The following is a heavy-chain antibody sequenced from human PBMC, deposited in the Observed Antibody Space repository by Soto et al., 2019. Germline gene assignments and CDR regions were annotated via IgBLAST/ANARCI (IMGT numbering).Heavy chain of an antibody. CDR3: AKDFVRWSSSCCVARENYYGMDV. CDR1: GFTFSGYG. CDR2: ISCNRSFK. V-gene: IGHV3-30*02. Sequence: PGGSLRLSCAASGFTFSGYGMHWVRQAPGKGLEWVAIISCNRSFKYYGDSVKGRFTISRDYSQNTLYLQMNSLRPDDTAVYYCAKDFVRWSSSCCVARENYYGMDVWGQGTTVTVSS. D-gene: IGHD2-15*01. J-gene: IGHJ6*02.